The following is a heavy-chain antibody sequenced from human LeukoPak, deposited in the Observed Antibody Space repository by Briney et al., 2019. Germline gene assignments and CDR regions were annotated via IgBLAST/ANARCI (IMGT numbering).Heavy chain of an antibody. CDR2: ISSSGTTI. D-gene: IGHD3-10*01. CDR3: ERDVINYGSRWFDP. Sequence: GGSLRLSCAASGFTFSSYEMNWVRQAPGKGLEWLSYISSSGTTIYYADSVKGRFTISRDNAKNSLYLQMNSLRAEDTAVYYCERDVINYGSRWFDPWGQGTLVTVSS. V-gene: IGHV3-48*03. CDR1: GFTFSSYE. J-gene: IGHJ5*02.